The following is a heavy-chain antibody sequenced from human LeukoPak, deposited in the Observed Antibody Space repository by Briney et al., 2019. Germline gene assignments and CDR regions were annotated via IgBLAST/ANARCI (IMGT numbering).Heavy chain of an antibody. J-gene: IGHJ4*02. Sequence: HPGGSLRLSCAVSGFTFSSYGMHWVRQAPGKGLEWVALISYDGSNKYYADSVKGRFTISRDNSKNTLYLQVDSLRAEDTAMYYCARNDYGDYYFDYWGLGTLVTVSS. V-gene: IGHV3-30*03. CDR1: GFTFSSYG. CDR2: ISYDGSNK. D-gene: IGHD4-17*01. CDR3: ARNDYGDYYFDY.